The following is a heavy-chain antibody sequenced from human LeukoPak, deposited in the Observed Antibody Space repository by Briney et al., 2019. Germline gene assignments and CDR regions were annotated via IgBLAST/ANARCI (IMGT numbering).Heavy chain of an antibody. CDR2: ISGGGGST. Sequence: GGSLRLSCAASGFTFDDYAMHWVRQAPGKGLEWVSLISGGGGSTYYADSVKGRFTISRDNSKNTLYLQMNSLRAEDTAVYYCASDSSGSVDYWGQGTLVTVSS. D-gene: IGHD3-22*01. CDR3: ASDSSGSVDY. CDR1: GFTFDDYA. J-gene: IGHJ4*02. V-gene: IGHV3-43*02.